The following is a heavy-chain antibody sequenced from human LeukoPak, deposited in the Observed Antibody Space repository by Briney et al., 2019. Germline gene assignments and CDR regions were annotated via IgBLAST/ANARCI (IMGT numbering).Heavy chain of an antibody. J-gene: IGHJ4*02. V-gene: IGHV4-39*01. CDR2: IYYSGST. CDR1: GGSISSSSYY. CDR3: ARLGKVGGYSYGIDY. D-gene: IGHD5-18*01. Sequence: SETLSLTCTVSGGSISSSSYYWGWIRQPPGKGLEWIGSIYYSGSTYYNPSLKSRVTISVDTSKNQFSLKLSSVTAADTAVYYCARLGKVGGYSYGIDYWGQGTLVTVSS.